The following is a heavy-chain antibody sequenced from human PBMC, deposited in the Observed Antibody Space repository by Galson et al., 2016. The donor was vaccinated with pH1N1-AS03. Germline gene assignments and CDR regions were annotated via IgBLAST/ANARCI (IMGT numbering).Heavy chain of an antibody. D-gene: IGHD3/OR15-3a*01. Sequence: SLRLSCAASGFTFSDYWMHWVRQAPGKGLVWVSGITSDGSTPTYADSVQGRFTISRDNAKNTLYLQMSSLRVEDTAVYLCARGRFLDWFPDDYWGQGTLVTVSS. CDR2: ITSDGSTP. CDR1: GFTFSDYW. CDR3: ARGRFLDWFPDDY. V-gene: IGHV3-74*03. J-gene: IGHJ4*02.